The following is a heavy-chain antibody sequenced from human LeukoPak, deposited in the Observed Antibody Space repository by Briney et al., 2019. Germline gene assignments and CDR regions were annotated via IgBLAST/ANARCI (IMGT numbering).Heavy chain of an antibody. CDR3: AKGNSSSVYYFDY. V-gene: IGHV3-30*04. CDR2: ISYDGSNK. Sequence: GGSLRLSCEASGFTFSSYAMHWVRQAPGKGLEWVAVISYDGSNKYYADSVKGRFTISRDNSKNTLYLQMNSLRAEDTAVYYCAKGNSSSVYYFDYWGQGTLVTVSS. CDR1: GFTFSSYA. J-gene: IGHJ4*02. D-gene: IGHD6-13*01.